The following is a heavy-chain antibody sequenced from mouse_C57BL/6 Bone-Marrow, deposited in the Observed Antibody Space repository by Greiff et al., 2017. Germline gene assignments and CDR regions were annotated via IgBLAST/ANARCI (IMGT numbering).Heavy chain of an antibody. CDR3: ASKYFDY. CDR2: IDPSDSET. Sequence: QVQLQQPGAELVRPGSSVKLSCKASGYTFTSYWMHWVKQRPIQGLEWIGNIDPSDSETQYNQKFKDKATLTADKSSSTPYMQLSSLTSEDSAVSYCASKYFDYWGQGTTLTVSA. CDR1: GYTFTSYW. J-gene: IGHJ2*01. V-gene: IGHV1-52*01.